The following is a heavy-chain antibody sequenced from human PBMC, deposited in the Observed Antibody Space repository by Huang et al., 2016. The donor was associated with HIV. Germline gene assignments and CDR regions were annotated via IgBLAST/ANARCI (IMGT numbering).Heavy chain of an antibody. CDR1: GVSIGSGGYY. CDR2: IYYSGST. D-gene: IGHD5-18*01. CDR3: TRGHSYGFGRNYFDY. Sequence: QVQLQESGPGPVKPSQTLSLTCTVSGVSIGSGGYYWSWIRQPPGKGLEWIGYIYYSGSTYYNPSLKSRVTISVDTSKNQCSLKLSSLTAADTAVYYCTRGHSYGFGRNYFDYWGQGTLVTVSS. J-gene: IGHJ4*02. V-gene: IGHV4-30-4*08.